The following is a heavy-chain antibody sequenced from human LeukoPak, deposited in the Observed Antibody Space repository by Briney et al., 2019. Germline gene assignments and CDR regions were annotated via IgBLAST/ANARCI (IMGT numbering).Heavy chain of an antibody. CDR3: ASRIGY. Sequence: GGSLRLSCAASGFTFSSYGMNWVRQAPGKGLEWVAVIWDDGSKKYYADSVKGRFTISRDNSKNTLYLQMNSLRGEDTAVYYCASRIGYWGQGTLVIVSS. J-gene: IGHJ4*02. V-gene: IGHV3-33*01. CDR2: IWDDGSKK. CDR1: GFTFSSYG. D-gene: IGHD3-10*01.